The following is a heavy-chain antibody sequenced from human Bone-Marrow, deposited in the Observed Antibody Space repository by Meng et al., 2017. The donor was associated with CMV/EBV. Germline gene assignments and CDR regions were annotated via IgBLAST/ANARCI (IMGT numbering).Heavy chain of an antibody. V-gene: IGHV3-30*04. CDR1: GFTFSSYA. D-gene: IGHD2-21*01. CDR2: ISYDGSNK. CDR3: ARVVGYCGGDCYPLGMDV. J-gene: IGHJ6*02. Sequence: LSLTCAASGFTFSSYAMHWVRQAPGKGLAWVAVISYDGSNKYYADSVKGRFTISRDNSKNTLYLQMNSLRAEDTAVYYCARVVGYCGGDCYPLGMDVWGQRTTVTVSS.